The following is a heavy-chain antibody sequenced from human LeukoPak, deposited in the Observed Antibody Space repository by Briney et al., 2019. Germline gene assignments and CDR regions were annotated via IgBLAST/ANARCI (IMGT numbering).Heavy chain of an antibody. CDR3: ARSDTGDRYFDY. Sequence: GGSLRLSCTASGFTFSLYAMNWFRQAPEKGLEWVSTISGSDAGTYYADSVRGQFTISRDNSKNTLYLQMNTLRAVDTAIYYCARSDTGDRYFDYWGQGTLVTVSS. J-gene: IGHJ4*02. V-gene: IGHV3-23*01. CDR1: GFTFSLYA. D-gene: IGHD7-27*01. CDR2: ISGSDAGT.